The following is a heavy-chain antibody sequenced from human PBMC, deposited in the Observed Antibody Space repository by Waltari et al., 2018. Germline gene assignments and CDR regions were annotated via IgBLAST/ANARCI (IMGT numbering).Heavy chain of an antibody. J-gene: IGHJ5*02. D-gene: IGHD6-19*01. CDR1: GFTVSRVS. Sequence: VQLVESGGGLVKPGGSLTLSCEASGFTVSRVSITGGRQAPGKGLEWIGEIKHSGSTNYNPSLKSRVTISVDTSKNQFSLKLSSVTAADTAVYYCARGAAVAGMAPWGQGTLVTVSS. V-gene: IGHV4-34*01. CDR2: IKHSGST. CDR3: ARGAAVAGMAP.